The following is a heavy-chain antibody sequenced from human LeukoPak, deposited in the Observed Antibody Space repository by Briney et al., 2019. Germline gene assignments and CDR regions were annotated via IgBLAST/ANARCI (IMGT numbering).Heavy chain of an antibody. V-gene: IGHV3-23*01. J-gene: IGHJ4*02. CDR2: ISGSGVST. CDR1: RFTFSSYA. Sequence: GGSLGLSCAASRFTFSSYAMSWVRQAPGKGLEWVSTISGSGVSTYYADSVKGRFTISRDNSKNTLYLQMNSLRADDTAVYYCAKVRVGSSWYFDYWGQGTLVTVSS. D-gene: IGHD6-13*01. CDR3: AKVRVGSSWYFDY.